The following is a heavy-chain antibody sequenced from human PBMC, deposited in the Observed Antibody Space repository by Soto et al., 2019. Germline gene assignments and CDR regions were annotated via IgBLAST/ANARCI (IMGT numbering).Heavy chain of an antibody. J-gene: IGHJ4*02. CDR1: GGTCRSYT. V-gene: IGHV1-69*02. Sequence: AXVKVSCKASGGTCRSYTISWVRQAPGQGLEWMGRIIPILGIANYAQKFQGRVTITADKSTSTAYMELSSLRSEDTAVYYCARGSVVVVAATLNYWGQGTLVTVSS. D-gene: IGHD2-15*01. CDR2: IIPILGIA. CDR3: ARGSVVVVAATLNY.